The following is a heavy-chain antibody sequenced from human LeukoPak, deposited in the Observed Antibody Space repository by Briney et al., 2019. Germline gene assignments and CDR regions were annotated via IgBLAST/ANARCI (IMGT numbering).Heavy chain of an antibody. CDR1: GFTFRSYW. D-gene: IGHD1-7*01. CDR2: ISQDGSEK. Sequence: GGSLRLSCEVSGFTFRSYWMTWVRQAPGKGLEWVANISQDGSEKHYVDSVKGRFTISRDNAKNSLYLQMSSLRAEDTAVYYCARAHNWKYGSFDFWGQGTLVTVSS. CDR3: ARAHNWKYGSFDF. J-gene: IGHJ4*02. V-gene: IGHV3-7*01.